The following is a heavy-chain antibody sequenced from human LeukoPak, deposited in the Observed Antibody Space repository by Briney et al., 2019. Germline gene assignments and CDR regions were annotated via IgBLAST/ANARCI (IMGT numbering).Heavy chain of an antibody. Sequence: PGGSLRLSCAGSGFAFESFTMTWVRQAPGKGLEWVSPISDTGRDINYADSVRGRFTISRDNTKNSLFLQMDSLRVEDTAIYYCAKGLFSAYDKYLDSWGQGTLVTVSS. D-gene: IGHD5-12*01. CDR2: ISDTGRDI. J-gene: IGHJ4*02. CDR3: AKGLFSAYDKYLDS. V-gene: IGHV3-21*04. CDR1: GFAFESFT.